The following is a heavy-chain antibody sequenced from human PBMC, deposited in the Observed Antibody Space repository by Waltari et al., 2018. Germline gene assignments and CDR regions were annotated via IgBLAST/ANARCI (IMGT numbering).Heavy chain of an antibody. Sequence: EVQLVESGGGLVQPGGSLRLSCAASGFTFSSSWMPWVRPPPGKGLWWVYSINSDGSSTSYADSVKGRFTISRDNAKNTLYLQMNSLRAEDTAVYYCARGVWFGDRVGGMDVWGQGTTVTVSS. D-gene: IGHD3-10*01. CDR2: INSDGSST. CDR1: GFTFSSSW. CDR3: ARGVWFGDRVGGMDV. J-gene: IGHJ6*02. V-gene: IGHV3-74*01.